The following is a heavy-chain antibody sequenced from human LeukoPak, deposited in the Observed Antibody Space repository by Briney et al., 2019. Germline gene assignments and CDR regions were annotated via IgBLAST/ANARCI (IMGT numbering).Heavy chain of an antibody. V-gene: IGHV3-23*01. CDR2: ISGSGGST. D-gene: IGHD3-10*01. CDR3: AKDFMVRGVSHYYYYMDV. J-gene: IGHJ6*03. Sequence: QSGGSLRLSCAASGFTFSSYAMSGVRQAPGKGLEWVSAISGSGGSTYYADSVKGRFTISRDNSKNTLYLQMNSLRAEDTAVYYCAKDFMVRGVSHYYYYMDVWGKGTTVTVSS. CDR1: GFTFSSYA.